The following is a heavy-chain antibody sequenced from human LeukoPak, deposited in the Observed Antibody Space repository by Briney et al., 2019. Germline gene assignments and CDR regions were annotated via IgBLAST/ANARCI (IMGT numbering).Heavy chain of an antibody. J-gene: IGHJ3*02. D-gene: IGHD6-19*01. Sequence: ASVKVSCKASGSPFTSYYMHWVRQPPGKGFEWMGIINPSGGSTSYAQKFQGRVTMTRDTSTSTVYMELSSLRSEDTAVYYCLAVAGTSRRRATAGAFDIWGQGTMVTVSS. V-gene: IGHV1-46*01. CDR1: GSPFTSYY. CDR3: LAVAGTSRRRATAGAFDI. CDR2: INPSGGST.